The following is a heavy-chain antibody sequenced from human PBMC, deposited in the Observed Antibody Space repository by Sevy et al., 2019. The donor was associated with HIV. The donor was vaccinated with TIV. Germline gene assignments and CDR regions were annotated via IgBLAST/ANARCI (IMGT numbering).Heavy chain of an antibody. J-gene: IGHJ3*01. CDR1: GFSFDDYT. CDR3: ARDRRGYFHKSGYLISDAFDF. V-gene: IGHV3-20*04. Sequence: GGSLRLSCAASGFSFDDYTMNWVRQAPGKGLEWVSGINWNGENLCYAESVKGRFTISRDNDKKSLDLQMDSLRAEETGLYFCARDRRGYFHKSGYLISDAFDFWGQGTMVTVSS. D-gene: IGHD3-3*01. CDR2: INWNGENL.